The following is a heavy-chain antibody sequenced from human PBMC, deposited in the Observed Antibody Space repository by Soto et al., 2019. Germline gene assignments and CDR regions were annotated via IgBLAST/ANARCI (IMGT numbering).Heavy chain of an antibody. V-gene: IGHV4-4*07. CDR1: GGSINGYY. J-gene: IGHJ4*02. CDR3: ARDSVGISSPGVY. D-gene: IGHD1-26*01. CDR2: IYTSGTT. Sequence: QVQLQESGPGLVKPSETLSLTCTVSGGSINGYYWTWIRQPAGKGLEWIGRIYTSGTTSYNPSLKSRVTMSQDTSKNQFSLRLTSVTAADTAVYYCARDSVGISSPGVYWGRGTLVTVSS.